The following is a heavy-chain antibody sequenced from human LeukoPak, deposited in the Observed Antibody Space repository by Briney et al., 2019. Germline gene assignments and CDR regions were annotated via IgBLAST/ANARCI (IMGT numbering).Heavy chain of an antibody. Sequence: SETLSLTCAVYGGSFSGYYWSWIRQPPGKGLEWIGEINHSGSTNYNPSLKSRVTISVDTSKNQFSLKLSSVTAADTAVHNCASQAIPTQSGGNWFDPWGQGTLVTVSS. D-gene: IGHD2-15*01. CDR1: GGSFSGYY. CDR2: INHSGST. CDR3: ASQAIPTQSGGNWFDP. V-gene: IGHV4-34*01. J-gene: IGHJ5*02.